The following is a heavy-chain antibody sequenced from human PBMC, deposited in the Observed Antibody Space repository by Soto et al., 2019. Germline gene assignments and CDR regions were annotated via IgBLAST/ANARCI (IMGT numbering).Heavy chain of an antibody. CDR1: GDTLSSDA. V-gene: IGHV1-69*13. CDR3: ARDNAPRGYCSGGSCYYYYYYGMDV. D-gene: IGHD2-15*01. J-gene: IGHJ6*02. Sequence: SVKLYCKASGDTLSSDASSWGRHPPGQGLEWMRGIIPIFGTANYAQKFQGRVTITADESTSTAYMELSSLRSEDTAVYYCARDNAPRGYCSGGSCYYYYYYGMDVWGQGTTVTVSS. CDR2: IIPIFGTA.